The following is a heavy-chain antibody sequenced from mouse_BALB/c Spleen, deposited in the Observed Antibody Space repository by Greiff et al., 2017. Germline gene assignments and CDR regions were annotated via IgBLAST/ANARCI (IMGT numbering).Heavy chain of an antibody. Sequence: VKVVESGPGLVAPSQSLSITCTVSGFSLTSYGVHWVRQPPGKGLEWLGVIWAGGSTNYNSALMSRLSISKDNSKSQVFLKMNSLQTDDTAMYYCARDEGYDYEGMDYWGQGTSVTVSS. J-gene: IGHJ4*01. CDR1: GFSLTSYG. D-gene: IGHD2-4*01. CDR2: IWAGGST. V-gene: IGHV2-9*02. CDR3: ARDEGYDYEGMDY.